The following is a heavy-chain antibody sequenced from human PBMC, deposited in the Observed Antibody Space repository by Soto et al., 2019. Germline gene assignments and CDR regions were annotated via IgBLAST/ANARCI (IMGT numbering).Heavy chain of an antibody. Sequence: PGGSLRLSCAASGFAFSSYSMNWVRQAPGKGLEWVSSISSSSSYIYYADSVKGRFTISRDNAKNSLYLQMNSLRAEDTAVYYCARDTDYDILTGPEGIDYWGQGTLVTAPQ. CDR2: ISSSSSYI. CDR3: ARDTDYDILTGPEGIDY. CDR1: GFAFSSYS. J-gene: IGHJ4*02. V-gene: IGHV3-21*01. D-gene: IGHD3-9*01.